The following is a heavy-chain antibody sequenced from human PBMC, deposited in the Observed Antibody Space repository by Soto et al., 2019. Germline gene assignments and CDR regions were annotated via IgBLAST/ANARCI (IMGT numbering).Heavy chain of an antibody. CDR2: IIPIFGTA. J-gene: IGHJ4*02. Sequence: ASVKVSCKASGGTFSSYAISWVRQAPGQGLEWMGGIIPIFGTANYAQKFQGRVTITADESTSTAYMELSSLRSEGTAVYYCASPPGVAAGTAGYYFDYWGQGTLVTVSS. V-gene: IGHV1-69*13. D-gene: IGHD6-13*01. CDR3: ASPPGVAAGTAGYYFDY. CDR1: GGTFSSYA.